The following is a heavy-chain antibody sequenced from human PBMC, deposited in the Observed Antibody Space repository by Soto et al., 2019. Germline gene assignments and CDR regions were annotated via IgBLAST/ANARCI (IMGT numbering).Heavy chain of an antibody. Sequence: GSLSLSCAASGFSLSSYAMNWVRQAPGKGLEWVAVISYDGSNKYYADSVKGRFTISRDNSKNTLYMQMNSLRAEDTAVYYCARADTSMVFDYWGQGTLVTAPQ. V-gene: IGHV3-30-3*01. CDR1: GFSLSSYA. D-gene: IGHD5-18*01. J-gene: IGHJ4*02. CDR3: ARADTSMVFDY. CDR2: ISYDGSNK.